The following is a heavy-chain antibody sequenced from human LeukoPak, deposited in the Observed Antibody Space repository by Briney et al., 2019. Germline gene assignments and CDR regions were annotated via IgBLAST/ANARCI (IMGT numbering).Heavy chain of an antibody. CDR3: ASSYGSGSYYLGY. D-gene: IGHD3-10*01. CDR2: ISYDGNRT. Sequence: TGGSLRLSCAASGFTFNSYAMHWARQAPGKGLEWVSVISYDGNRTYYIDSVKGRFTISRNNAANTLDLQMRSLTTEDTAVYYCASSYGSGSYYLGYWGQGTLVTVSS. J-gene: IGHJ4*02. V-gene: IGHV3-30*04. CDR1: GFTFNSYA.